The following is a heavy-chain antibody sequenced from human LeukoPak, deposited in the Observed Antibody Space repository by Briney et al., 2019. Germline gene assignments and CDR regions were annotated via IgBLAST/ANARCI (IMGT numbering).Heavy chain of an antibody. CDR2: MNPNSGNT. V-gene: IGHV1-8*01. CDR1: GYTFTSYD. CDR3: ARNLGYCSSTSCYTWVYYGMDV. Sequence: ASVKVSCKASGYTFTSYDINWVRQATGQGLEWMGWMNPNSGNTGYAQKFQGRVTMTRNTSISTAYMELSSLRSEDTAVYYCARNLGYCSSTSCYTWVYYGMDVWGQGTTVTVPS. D-gene: IGHD2-2*02. J-gene: IGHJ6*02.